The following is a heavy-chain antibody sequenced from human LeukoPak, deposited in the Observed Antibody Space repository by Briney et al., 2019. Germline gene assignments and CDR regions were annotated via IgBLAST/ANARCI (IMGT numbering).Heavy chain of an antibody. CDR1: GYTFTSYG. D-gene: IGHD2-15*01. CDR2: ISAYNGNT. V-gene: IGHV1-18*04. Sequence: APVKVSCKASGYTFTSYGISWVRQAPGQGLEWMGWISAYNGNTNYAQKLQGRVTMTTDTSTSTAYMELRSLRSDDTAVYYCAREYPGYCSGGSCRGLDYWGQGTLVTVSS. J-gene: IGHJ4*02. CDR3: AREYPGYCSGGSCRGLDY.